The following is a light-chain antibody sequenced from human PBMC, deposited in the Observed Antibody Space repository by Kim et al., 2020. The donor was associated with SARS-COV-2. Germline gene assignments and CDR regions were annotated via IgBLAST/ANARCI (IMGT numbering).Light chain of an antibody. CDR2: GKN. CDR1: SLRSYY. CDR3: NSRDSNDNVV. Sequence: GLGQTVRITCQGDSLRSYYATWYQQKPGQAPMVVIYGKNNRPSGIPDRFSGSSSGNTASLTITGTQAGDEADYYCNSRDSNDNVVFGGGTKLTVL. V-gene: IGLV3-19*01. J-gene: IGLJ2*01.